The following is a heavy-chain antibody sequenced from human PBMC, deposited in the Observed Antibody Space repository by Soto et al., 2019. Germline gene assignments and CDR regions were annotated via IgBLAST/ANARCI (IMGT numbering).Heavy chain of an antibody. CDR2: IYYSGST. J-gene: IGHJ6*02. Sequence: QVQLQESGPGLVKPSETLSLTCTVSGGSISSYYWSWIRQPPGKGLEWIGYIYYSGSTNYNPSLKSRVTISVDTSKNQFSLKLSSVTAADTAVYYCARVSFMVRGADYYYGMDVWSQGTTVTVSS. CDR3: ARVSFMVRGADYYYGMDV. D-gene: IGHD3-10*01. V-gene: IGHV4-59*01. CDR1: GGSISSYY.